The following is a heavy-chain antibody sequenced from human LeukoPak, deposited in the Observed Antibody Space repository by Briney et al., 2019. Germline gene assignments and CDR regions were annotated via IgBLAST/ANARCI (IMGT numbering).Heavy chain of an antibody. V-gene: IGHV4-39*01. CDR1: GDSISTYNYF. J-gene: IGHJ4*02. D-gene: IGHD3-22*01. Sequence: NPSETLSLTCTVSGDSISTYNYFWGWIRQPPGKGLEWIGSIYYSGNTYYSPSLKSRVTISADTSKNQFSLKVTSVTAADTAVYYCVRASGGYYWDFDYWGQGTLVTVSS. CDR2: IYYSGNT. CDR3: VRASGGYYWDFDY.